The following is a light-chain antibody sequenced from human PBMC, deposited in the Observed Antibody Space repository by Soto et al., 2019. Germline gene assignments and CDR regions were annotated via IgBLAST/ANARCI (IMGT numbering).Light chain of an antibody. CDR2: EVS. CDR1: SNDVDGYNF. V-gene: IGLV2-8*01. J-gene: IGLJ1*01. Sequence: QSVLTQPPSASGSPGQPVTISCTGTSNDVDGYNFVSWFQQHPGKAPKLMIYEVSQRPSGVPDRFSGSKSGNTASLTVSGLQAEDEADYYCSSLGVFVTGTKVTVL. CDR3: SSLGV.